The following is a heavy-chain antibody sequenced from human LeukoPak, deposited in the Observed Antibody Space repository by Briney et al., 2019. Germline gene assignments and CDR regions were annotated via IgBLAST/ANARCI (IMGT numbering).Heavy chain of an antibody. CDR1: GFTFSSHA. V-gene: IGHV3-23*01. J-gene: IGHJ6*02. D-gene: IGHD6-19*01. Sequence: GSLRLSCAASGFTFSSHAMSWVRQAPGKGLEWVPGISDSGGSTYYADSVKGRFTISRDNSKNTLYLQMNSLRVGDTAVYYCAKCPQWLRYYGMDVWGQGTTVTVSS. CDR2: ISDSGGST. CDR3: AKCPQWLRYYGMDV.